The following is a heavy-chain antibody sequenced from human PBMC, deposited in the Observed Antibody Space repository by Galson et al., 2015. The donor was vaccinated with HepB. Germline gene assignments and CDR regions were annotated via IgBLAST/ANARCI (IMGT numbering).Heavy chain of an antibody. CDR2: IWYDGSNK. J-gene: IGHJ3*02. Sequence: SLRLSCAASGFTFSSYGMHWVRQAPGKGLEWVAVIWYDGSNKYYADSVKGRFTISRDNSKNTLYLQMNSLRAEDTAVYYCARGPHDFNAFDIWGQGTMVTVSS. CDR1: GFTFSSYG. D-gene: IGHD2-21*02. CDR3: ARGPHDFNAFDI. V-gene: IGHV3-33*01.